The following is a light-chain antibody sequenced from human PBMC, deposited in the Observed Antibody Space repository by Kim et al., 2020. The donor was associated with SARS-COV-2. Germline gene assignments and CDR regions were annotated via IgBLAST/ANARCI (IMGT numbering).Light chain of an antibody. J-gene: IGKJ2*01. CDR2: KAS. Sequence: STPSSSVGARVIITRRASQSNSMWLAWYQQKPGKAPKLLISKASSLQSGVPSRFSGSGSGTEFTLTISRLQPDDFGTYYCQQYDNYFGQGTKLEI. V-gene: IGKV1-5*03. CDR3: QQYDNY. CDR1: QSNSMW.